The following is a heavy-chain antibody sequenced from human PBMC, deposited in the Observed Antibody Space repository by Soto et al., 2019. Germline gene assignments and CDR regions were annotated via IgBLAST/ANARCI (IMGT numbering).Heavy chain of an antibody. Sequence: ASVKVSCKASGYTFTGYYMHWVRQAPGQGLEWMGWINPNSGGTNYAQKFQGWVTMTRDTSISTAYMELSRLRSDDTAVYYCARDPSYGSGRGSWFDPWGQGTLVTVSS. J-gene: IGHJ5*02. CDR3: ARDPSYGSGRGSWFDP. D-gene: IGHD3-10*01. CDR2: INPNSGGT. CDR1: GYTFTGYY. V-gene: IGHV1-2*04.